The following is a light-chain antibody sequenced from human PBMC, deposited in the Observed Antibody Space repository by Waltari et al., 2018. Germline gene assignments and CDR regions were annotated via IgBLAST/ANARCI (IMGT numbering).Light chain of an antibody. Sequence: EIVLTQSPATLSLSPGERATLSCRASQTVRSYLAWYQQKPGQAPRLLIFDASSSAPGIPAKFSGSGSGTDFTLTVSNLEPEDFAVYYCQQRSNWPYTFGQGTRVEIK. CDR2: DAS. CDR3: QQRSNWPYT. V-gene: IGKV3-11*01. J-gene: IGKJ2*01. CDR1: QTVRSY.